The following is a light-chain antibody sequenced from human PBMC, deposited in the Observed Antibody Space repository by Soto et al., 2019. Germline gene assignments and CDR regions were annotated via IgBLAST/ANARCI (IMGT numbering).Light chain of an antibody. J-gene: IGKJ1*01. CDR2: GVS. V-gene: IGKV3-20*01. Sequence: EIVLTQSPGTLSLSPGEGATLSCRASQSVSSSYLAWYQQKPGQAPRLLIYGVSSRATGIPDRFSGSGSGTDFTLTISRLEPEDFAMYYCQQYGSSRTFGQGTKVDIK. CDR1: QSVSSSY. CDR3: QQYGSSRT.